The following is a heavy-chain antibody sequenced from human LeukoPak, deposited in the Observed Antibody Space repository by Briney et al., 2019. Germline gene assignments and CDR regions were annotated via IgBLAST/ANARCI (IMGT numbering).Heavy chain of an antibody. V-gene: IGHV3-23*01. CDR1: EFTFSNYA. CDR2: ISGSGGST. J-gene: IGHJ4*02. Sequence: GGSLRLSCAASEFTFSNYAMSWVRQAPGKGLEWVSAISGSGGSTYYADSVKGRFTISRDNSKNTLYLQMNSLRAEDTAVYYCAKSPYYYDSSGYYYLPYWGQGTLVTVSS. CDR3: AKSPYYYDSSGYYYLPY. D-gene: IGHD3-22*01.